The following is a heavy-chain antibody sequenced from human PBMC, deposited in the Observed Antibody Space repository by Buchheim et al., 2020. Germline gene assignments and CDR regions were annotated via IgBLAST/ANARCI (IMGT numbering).Heavy chain of an antibody. J-gene: IGHJ4*02. V-gene: IGHV4-59*01. CDR2: ISFTGHT. D-gene: IGHD6-6*01. Sequence: QVQLQQSGPGLVKPSETLSLTCTVSGGSITTYYWSWIRQPPGKGLEWIGDISFTGHTDRSPSLRSRVTISVDTSKNQLSLSLTSVTAADTAVYYCARGEVNALPRPLYWGQGTL. CDR3: ARGEVNALPRPLY. CDR1: GGSITTYY.